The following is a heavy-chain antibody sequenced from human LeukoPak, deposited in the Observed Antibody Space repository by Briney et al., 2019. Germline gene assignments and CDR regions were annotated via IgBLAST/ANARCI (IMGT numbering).Heavy chain of an antibody. CDR2: VSGSGGST. CDR1: GFTFSSYA. CDR3: AKRDNSGFNYFDS. D-gene: IGHD6-19*01. J-gene: IGHJ4*02. Sequence: GGSLRHSCSASGFTFSSYAMHWVRQAPGKGLEWVSVVSGSGGSTFYADSVKGRFTISRDNSKNTVYLQMNSLRAEDTAVYYCAKRDNSGFNYFDSWGQGTLVTVSS. V-gene: IGHV3-23*01.